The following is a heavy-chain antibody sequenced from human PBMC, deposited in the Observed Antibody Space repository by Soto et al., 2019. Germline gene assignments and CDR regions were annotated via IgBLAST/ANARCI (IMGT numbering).Heavy chain of an antibody. CDR3: ARAWFAHGFDV. Sequence: EVELVESGGGLVQAGGSLRVSCGVSGFTSSDHYMDWVRQAPGKGLEWVGRTANKRSGYTTEYAASVKGRLIISRDHSKNAVYLQMNSLKIEDTAVYYCARAWFAHGFDVWGQGTTVTVSS. V-gene: IGHV3-72*01. J-gene: IGHJ6*02. CDR2: TANKRSGYTT. D-gene: IGHD3-22*01. CDR1: GFTSSDHY.